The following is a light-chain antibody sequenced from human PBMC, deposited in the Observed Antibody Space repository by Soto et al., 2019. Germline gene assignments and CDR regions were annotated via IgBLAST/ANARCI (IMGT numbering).Light chain of an antibody. CDR2: AAS. J-gene: IGKJ3*01. CDR3: QKYNSAQFT. V-gene: IGKV1-27*01. CDR1: QGISNY. Sequence: DIQMTQSPSSLSASVGDRVTITCRASQGISNYLAWYQQRPGKVPKLLIYAASTLQSGVPSRFSGSGSGTDFTLSISSLQPEDVATYYCQKYNSAQFTFGPGTKVDIK.